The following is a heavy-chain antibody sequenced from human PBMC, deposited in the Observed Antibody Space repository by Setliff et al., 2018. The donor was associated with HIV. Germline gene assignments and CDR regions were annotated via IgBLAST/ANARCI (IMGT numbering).Heavy chain of an antibody. CDR1: GGSISSRF. J-gene: IGHJ4*02. D-gene: IGHD3-16*01. CDR3: ARGTLYYDYVWGTPFPFDY. Sequence: SETLSLTCTVSGGSISSRFWSWIRQPPGKGLEWIGSIYYSGSTNYNPSLKSRVTISVVTSKNQFSLKLGSVTAADTAVYYCARGTLYYDYVWGTPFPFDYWGQGTLVTVSS. CDR2: IYYSGST. V-gene: IGHV4-59*11.